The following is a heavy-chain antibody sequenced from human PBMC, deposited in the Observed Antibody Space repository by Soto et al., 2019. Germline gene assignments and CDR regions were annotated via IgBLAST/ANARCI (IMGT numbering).Heavy chain of an antibody. J-gene: IGHJ6*02. V-gene: IGHV3-30-3*01. CDR3: ARVFTYYDFWSGYFPPDYYYGMDV. D-gene: IGHD3-3*01. Sequence: GSLRLSCAASGFTFSSYAMHWVRQAPGKGLEWVAVISYDGSNKYYADSVKGRFTISRDNSKNTLYLQMNSLRAEDTAVYYCARVFTYYDFWSGYFPPDYYYGMDVRGPGTTVTVSS. CDR1: GFTFSSYA. CDR2: ISYDGSNK.